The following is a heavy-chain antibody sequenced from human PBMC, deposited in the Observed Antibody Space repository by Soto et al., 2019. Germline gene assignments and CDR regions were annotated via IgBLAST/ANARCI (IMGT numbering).Heavy chain of an antibody. J-gene: IGHJ6*02. CDR2: ISGSGGST. Sequence: EVQLLESGGGLVQPGGSLRLSCAASGFTFSSYAMSWVRQAPGKGLEWVSAISGSGGSTYYADSVKGRFTISRDNSKNTLYLQMNSLRAEDTAVYYCAKDRSNYDFWSPYGMDVWGQGTTVTVSS. CDR1: GFTFSSYA. V-gene: IGHV3-23*01. D-gene: IGHD3-3*01. CDR3: AKDRSNYDFWSPYGMDV.